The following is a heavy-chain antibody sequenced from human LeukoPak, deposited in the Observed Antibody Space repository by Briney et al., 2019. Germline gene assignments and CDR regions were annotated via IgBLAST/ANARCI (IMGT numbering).Heavy chain of an antibody. Sequence: GRSLRLSCTASGFTFGDYAMSWVRQAPGKGLEWVGFIRSKAYGGTTEYAASVKGRFTISRDDSKSIAYLQMNSLKTEDTAVYYCTRDIFDDYGGYYFDYWGQGTLVTVSS. CDR3: TRDIFDDYGGYYFDY. V-gene: IGHV3-49*04. D-gene: IGHD4-23*01. CDR2: IRSKAYGGTT. J-gene: IGHJ4*02. CDR1: GFTFGDYA.